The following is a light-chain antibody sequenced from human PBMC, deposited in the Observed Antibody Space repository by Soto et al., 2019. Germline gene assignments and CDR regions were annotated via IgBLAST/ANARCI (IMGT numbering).Light chain of an antibody. CDR2: GAS. J-gene: IGKJ5*01. V-gene: IGKV3-20*01. Sequence: EVVMRQSPATLSLSPGERATLSCRASQSVSNNYLAWYQQKPGQAPRLLIYGASNRATGIPDRFSGSGSGTDFTLTISRLEPEDFAVYYCQQYGSSLITFGQGTRLEIK. CDR1: QSVSNNY. CDR3: QQYGSSLIT.